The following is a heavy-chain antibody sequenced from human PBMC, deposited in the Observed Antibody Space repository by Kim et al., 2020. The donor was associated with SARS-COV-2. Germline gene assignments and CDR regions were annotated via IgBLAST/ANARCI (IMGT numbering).Heavy chain of an antibody. D-gene: IGHD3-9*01. V-gene: IGHV1-8*01. CDR3: ARGVLRYFDWLLAPDSDY. J-gene: IGHJ4*02. CDR2: MNPNSGNT. CDR1: GYTFTSYD. Sequence: ASVKVSCKASGYTFTSYDINWVRQATGQGLEWMGWMNPNSGNTGYAQKFQGRVTMTRNTSINTAYMELSSLRSEDTAVYYCARGVLRYFDWLLAPDSDYWGQGTLVTVSS.